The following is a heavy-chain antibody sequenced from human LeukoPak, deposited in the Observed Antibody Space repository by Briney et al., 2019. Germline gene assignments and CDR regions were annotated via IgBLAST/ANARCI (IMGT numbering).Heavy chain of an antibody. J-gene: IGHJ6*02. D-gene: IGHD2/OR15-2a*01. CDR2: IKTRNEGGTS. CDR3: TKPDLLWVGEDV. V-gene: IGHV3-15*01. Sequence: GGSLRLSCVASGFIFSDYYMSWIRQAPGKGLEWVGRIKTRNEGGTSEYAAPVKGRFTISRDDSKNTVHLQMNSLKTEDTGVYYCTKPDLLWVGEDVWGPGTTVTVSS. CDR1: GFIFSDYY.